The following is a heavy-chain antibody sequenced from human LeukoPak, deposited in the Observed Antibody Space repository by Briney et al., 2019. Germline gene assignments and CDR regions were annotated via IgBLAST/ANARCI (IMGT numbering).Heavy chain of an antibody. CDR3: ARGRCSGGGCYFFDF. D-gene: IGHD2-15*01. Sequence: ASVKVSCKASGYTFTGCYIHWVRQAPGQGLEWMGWINPNSGGTNYAQKFQGRVTMTRDTSISTAYMELSRLRSDDTAVYYCARGRCSGGGCYFFDFWGQGTLVTVSS. J-gene: IGHJ4*02. V-gene: IGHV1-2*02. CDR2: INPNSGGT. CDR1: GYTFTGCY.